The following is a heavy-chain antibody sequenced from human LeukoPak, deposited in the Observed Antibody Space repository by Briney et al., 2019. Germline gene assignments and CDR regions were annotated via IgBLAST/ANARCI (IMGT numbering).Heavy chain of an antibody. J-gene: IGHJ4*02. CDR1: GYTFTSYG. D-gene: IGHD6-19*01. Sequence: ASVKVSCTASGYTFTSYGISWVRQAPGQGLEWMGWISAYNGNTNYAQKLQGRVTMTTDTSTSTAYMELRSLRSDDTAVYYCARDIAVAGTSRSDPMGIDYWGQGTLVTVSS. V-gene: IGHV1-18*01. CDR3: ARDIAVAGTSRSDPMGIDY. CDR2: ISAYNGNT.